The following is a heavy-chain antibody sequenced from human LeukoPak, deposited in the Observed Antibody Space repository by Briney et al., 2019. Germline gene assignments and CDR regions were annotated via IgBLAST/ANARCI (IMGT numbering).Heavy chain of an antibody. J-gene: IGHJ4*02. CDR3: VKDYSTIAAAANPLFDY. Sequence: GGSLRLSCAASGFTFSSYAMGWVRQAPGKGLEWVSGLSGGGGSTNYADSVKGRFTISRDNSKSTLYLQMHSLRVEDTAVYYCVKDYSTIAAAANPLFDYWGQGALVTVSS. D-gene: IGHD6-13*01. CDR1: GFTFSSYA. V-gene: IGHV3-23*01. CDR2: LSGGGGST.